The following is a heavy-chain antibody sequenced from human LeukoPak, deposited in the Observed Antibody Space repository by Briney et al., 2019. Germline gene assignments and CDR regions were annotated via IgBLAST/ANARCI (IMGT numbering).Heavy chain of an antibody. CDR3: ARALPWGIVVVPAAIPGWFDP. Sequence: PSETLSLTCTVSGYSISSGYYWGWIRQPPGEGLEWIGSIYHSGSTYYNPSLKSRVTISVDTSKNQFSLKLSSVTAADTAVYNCARALPWGIVVVPAAIPGWFDPWGQGTLVTVSS. D-gene: IGHD2-2*02. CDR1: GYSISSGYY. CDR2: IYHSGST. J-gene: IGHJ5*02. V-gene: IGHV4-38-2*02.